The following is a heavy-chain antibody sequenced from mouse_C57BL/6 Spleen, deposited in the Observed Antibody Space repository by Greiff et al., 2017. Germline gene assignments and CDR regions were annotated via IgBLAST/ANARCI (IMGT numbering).Heavy chain of an antibody. CDR2: FYPGSGNT. J-gene: IGHJ1*03. CDR1: GYTFTDYY. V-gene: IGHV1-76*01. D-gene: IGHD1-2*01. Sequence: VQGVESGAELVRPGASVKLSCKASGYTFTDYYINWVKQRPGQGLEWIARFYPGSGNTYYNEKFKGKATLTAEKYSSTAYMQLSSLTSEDSAVYFCAREEVSKYGGYWYCEVWGTATTVTGSS. CDR3: AREEVSKYGGYWYCEV.